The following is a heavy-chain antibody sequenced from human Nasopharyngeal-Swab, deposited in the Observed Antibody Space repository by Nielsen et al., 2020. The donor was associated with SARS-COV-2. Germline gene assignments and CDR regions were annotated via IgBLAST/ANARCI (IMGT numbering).Heavy chain of an antibody. Sequence: GESLKISCVASGFIFDNYWMSWVRQAPGKGLEWVSSISSSSSYIYYADSVKGRFTISRDNAKNSLYLQMNSLRAEDTAVYYCARVGGRGSSSFDYWGQGTLVTVSS. V-gene: IGHV3-21*01. CDR1: GFIFDNYW. CDR3: ARVGGRGSSSFDY. J-gene: IGHJ4*02. D-gene: IGHD6-6*01. CDR2: ISSSSSYI.